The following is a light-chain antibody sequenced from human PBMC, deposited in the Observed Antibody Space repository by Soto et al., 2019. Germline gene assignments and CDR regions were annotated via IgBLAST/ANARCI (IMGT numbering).Light chain of an antibody. CDR3: QSYDDSLSVHYV. V-gene: IGLV1-40*01. CDR1: SSNIGSTYD. CDR2: GNT. Sequence: QAVVTQPPSVSGAPGQRVTISCTGSSSNIGSTYDVQWYQQLPGTAPKLLIHGNTNRPSGVPDRFSGSKSGTSASLAITGLQADDEADYCCQSYDDSLSVHYVFGTGTKRTVL. J-gene: IGLJ1*01.